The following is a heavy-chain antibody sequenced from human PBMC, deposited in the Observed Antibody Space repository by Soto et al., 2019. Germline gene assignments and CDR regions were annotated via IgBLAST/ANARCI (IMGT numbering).Heavy chain of an antibody. Sequence: TLSCAASGFTFSTFVMNCVRQAPGKGLEWISYISSSSTTIFYGGSLEGRFNVSRDNAENSLYLQMNSLRDEDTAVYYCAIDKGGAVIVLNWSDPWGHGTLIPVSS. D-gene: IGHD2-21*01. CDR1: GFTFSTFV. J-gene: IGHJ5*02. CDR3: AIDKGGAVIVLNWSDP. V-gene: IGHV3-48*02. CDR2: ISSSSTTI.